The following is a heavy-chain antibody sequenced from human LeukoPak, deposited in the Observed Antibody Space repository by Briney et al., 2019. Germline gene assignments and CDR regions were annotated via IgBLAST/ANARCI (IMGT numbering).Heavy chain of an antibody. CDR1: GFTFSSYA. V-gene: IGHV3-30-3*01. D-gene: IGHD3-10*01. CDR2: ISYDGSNK. CDR3: ARDRGGSGAFDI. Sequence: GGSLRLSCAASGFTFSSYAMHWVRQAPGKGLEWVAVISYDGSNKYYADSVKGRFTISRDNSKNTLYLQMNSLRAEDTAVYYCARDRGGSGAFDIWGQGTMVTVSS. J-gene: IGHJ3*02.